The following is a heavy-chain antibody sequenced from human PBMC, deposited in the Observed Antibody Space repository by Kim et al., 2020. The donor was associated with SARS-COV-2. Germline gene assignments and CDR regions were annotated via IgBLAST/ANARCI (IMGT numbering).Heavy chain of an antibody. J-gene: IGHJ4*02. D-gene: IGHD7-27*01. V-gene: IGHV3-23*01. CDR3: AKDLANNWGFDY. Sequence: SDADSVKGRFTISRDNSTNTLYLQMNSLSAEDTAVYYCAKDLANNWGFDYWGQGTLVTVSS.